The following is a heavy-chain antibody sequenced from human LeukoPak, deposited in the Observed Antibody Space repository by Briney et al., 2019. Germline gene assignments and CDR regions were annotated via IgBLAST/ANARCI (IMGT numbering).Heavy chain of an antibody. CDR3: AADPGMGTSYFEY. D-gene: IGHD5-24*01. Sequence: SVKVSCKASGFTFRNSAIQWVRQARGQRLEWIGWIVVGSGNTDYAQRFQERVTITRDMSTSTAYLKLSSLSSEDTAVYYCAADPGMGTSYFEYWGQGTLVTVSS. J-gene: IGHJ4*02. V-gene: IGHV1-58*02. CDR2: IVVGSGNT. CDR1: GFTFRNSA.